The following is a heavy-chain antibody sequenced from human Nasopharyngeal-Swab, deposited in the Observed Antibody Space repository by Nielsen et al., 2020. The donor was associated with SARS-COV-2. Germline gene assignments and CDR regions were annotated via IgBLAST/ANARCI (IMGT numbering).Heavy chain of an antibody. CDR1: GYTFTSFA. D-gene: IGHD3-22*01. CDR2: INTNTGNP. Sequence: SVKVSCKASGYTFTSFAMNWVRQAPGQGLEWMGWINTNTGNPMYAQGFTGRFAFSLDTSASTAYLQINSLRAEDTAVYYCAREWVGYYDSSGAGSFDYWGQGTLVTVSS. J-gene: IGHJ4*02. V-gene: IGHV7-4-1*02. CDR3: AREWVGYYDSSGAGSFDY.